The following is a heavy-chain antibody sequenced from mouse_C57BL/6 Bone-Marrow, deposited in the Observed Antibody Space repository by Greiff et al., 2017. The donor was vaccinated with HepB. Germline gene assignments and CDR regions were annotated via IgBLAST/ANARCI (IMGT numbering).Heavy chain of an antibody. CDR3: ARWATVVEGYAMDY. CDR2: IRNKANGYTT. J-gene: IGHJ4*01. Sequence: EVKVVESGGGLVQPGGSLSLSCAASGFTFTDYYMSWVRQPPGKALEWLGFIRNKANGYTTEYSASVKGRFTISRDNSQSILYLQMNALRAEDSATYYCARWATVVEGYAMDYWGQGTSVTVSS. V-gene: IGHV7-3*01. CDR1: GFTFTDYY. D-gene: IGHD1-1*01.